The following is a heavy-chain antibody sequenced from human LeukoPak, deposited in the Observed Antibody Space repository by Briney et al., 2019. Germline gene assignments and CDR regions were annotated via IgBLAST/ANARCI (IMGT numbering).Heavy chain of an antibody. CDR3: ARGKGGWHNYFDY. CDR1: GYSFTSYW. D-gene: IGHD6-19*01. Sequence: GESLKISFKGSGYSFTSYWIGWVRPMPGKGLEWMGIIYPGDSDTRYSPSFQGQVTISADKSISTTYLQWSSLKASDTAMYYCARGKGGWHNYFDYWGQGTLVTVSS. J-gene: IGHJ4*02. CDR2: IYPGDSDT. V-gene: IGHV5-51*01.